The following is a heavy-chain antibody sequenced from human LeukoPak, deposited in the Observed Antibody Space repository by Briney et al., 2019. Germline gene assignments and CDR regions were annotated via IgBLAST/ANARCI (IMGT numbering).Heavy chain of an antibody. CDR3: ARGDVAGDLDY. J-gene: IGHJ4*02. Sequence: ASVKVSCKASGYTFTSYGITWVRQAPGQGLEWMGWINTNTGNPTYAPGFTGRFVFSLDTSVSTAYLQISSLKDEDTAVYYCARGDVAGDLDYWGQGTLVTVSS. D-gene: IGHD7-27*01. V-gene: IGHV7-4-1*02. CDR2: INTNTGNP. CDR1: GYTFTSYG.